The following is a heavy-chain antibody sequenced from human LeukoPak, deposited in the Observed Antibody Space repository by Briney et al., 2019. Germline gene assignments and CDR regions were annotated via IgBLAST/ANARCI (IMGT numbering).Heavy chain of an antibody. CDR3: ATDGAGFDT. Sequence: KPGGSLRLSCAASGFTFNDYYMSWIRQAPEKGLEWLSYINIGGTNTHYADSVKGRFTISRDNAKKPLYLEMNNLRAEDTAVYYCATDGAGFDTWGQGVLVTVSS. CDR2: INIGGTNT. CDR1: GFTFNDYY. V-gene: IGHV3-11*01. J-gene: IGHJ5*02.